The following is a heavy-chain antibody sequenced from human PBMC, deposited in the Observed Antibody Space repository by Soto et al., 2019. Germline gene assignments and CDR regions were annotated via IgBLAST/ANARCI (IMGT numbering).Heavy chain of an antibody. J-gene: IGHJ4*02. D-gene: IGHD6-13*01. Sequence: WKADLGALTVYEKSWRPQSPGQRLEWMGWINAGNGNTKYSQKFQGRVTITRDTSASTAYMELSSLRDEDTPLYHCARAAHTSSWYSGYWGQRTPVPVTS. CDR3: ARAAHTSSWYSGY. CDR2: INAGNGNT. V-gene: IGHV1-3*01. CDR1: LGALTVYE.